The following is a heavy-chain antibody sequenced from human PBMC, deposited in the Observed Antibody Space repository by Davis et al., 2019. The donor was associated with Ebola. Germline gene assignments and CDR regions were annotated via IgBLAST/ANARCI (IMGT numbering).Heavy chain of an antibody. CDR1: GASSTDYS. J-gene: IGHJ4*02. V-gene: IGHV4-34*01. CDR2: SNHSGNT. D-gene: IGHD5-12*01. Sequence: MPSETLSLTCPVFGASSTDYSSSWIRQPPGKGLEWIGASNHSGNTNYHPSLKSRASISIDTSKNQLSLKLSAVTAGDTAVYFCAGGLDTSGDYWGQGTLVTVSS. CDR3: AGGLDTSGDY.